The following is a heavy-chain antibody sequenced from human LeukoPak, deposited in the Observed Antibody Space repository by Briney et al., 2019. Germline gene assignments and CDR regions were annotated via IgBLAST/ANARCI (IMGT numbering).Heavy chain of an antibody. V-gene: IGHV1-8*03. CDR1: VYRFTSSD. J-gene: IGHJ5*02. CDR3: TRGWDL. CDR2: INPDSGDT. Sequence: AASVKVSCKASVYRFTSSDINWVLQATGQGLEWMGWINPDSGDTGYAEKFQDRLTIAGDTSITTAYMELTNLESEDTAVYYCTRGWDLWGQGTLVTVSS.